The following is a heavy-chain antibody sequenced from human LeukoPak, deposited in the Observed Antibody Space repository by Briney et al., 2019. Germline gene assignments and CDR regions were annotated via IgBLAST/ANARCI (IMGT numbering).Heavy chain of an antibody. V-gene: IGHV1-2*02. CDR2: INPNNGAT. CDR1: EYTLTGYD. D-gene: IGHD2-8*01. Sequence: TSVKVCCKASEYTLTGYDVHWVRQARGQGLEWMGWINPNNGATNFARKFQGRLTMTKATSSSTAYMELNRLTSDDTAVYYCARNGATGHHYYYMDVWGKGTTVTV. J-gene: IGHJ6*03. CDR3: ARNGATGHHYYYMDV.